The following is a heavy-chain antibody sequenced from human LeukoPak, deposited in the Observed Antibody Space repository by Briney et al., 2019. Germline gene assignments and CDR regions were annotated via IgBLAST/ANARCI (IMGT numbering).Heavy chain of an antibody. V-gene: IGHV4-59*01. J-gene: IGHJ3*02. CDR1: GGSISSFY. CDR3: ARVSNDFSGNGAFDI. Sequence: SETPSLTCTVSGGSISSFYWIWIRQPPGKGLEWIGYIYYSGSTNYNPSLKSRVTLSVDTSKNQFSLKLSSVTAADTALYYCARVSNDFSGNGAFDIWGLGTMVTVSS. D-gene: IGHD4-23*01. CDR2: IYYSGST.